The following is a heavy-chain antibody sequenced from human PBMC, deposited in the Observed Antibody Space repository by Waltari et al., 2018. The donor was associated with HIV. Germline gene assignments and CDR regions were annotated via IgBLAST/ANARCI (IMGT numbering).Heavy chain of an antibody. J-gene: IGHJ3*02. D-gene: IGHD2-15*01. V-gene: IGHV4-34*01. CDR1: GGSLQGYY. Sequence: QVQLQQWGAGLLKPSETLSLTCAVSGGSLQGYYWSWFRQPRGKGLGWIVESSQTGATNYNPSLKSRVTISLDMSKSQFSLRLSSVTAADTAVYYCASRGSCSGGTCYSLLDAFDIWGQGTMVIVSS. CDR2: SSQTGAT. CDR3: ASRGSCSGGTCYSLLDAFDI.